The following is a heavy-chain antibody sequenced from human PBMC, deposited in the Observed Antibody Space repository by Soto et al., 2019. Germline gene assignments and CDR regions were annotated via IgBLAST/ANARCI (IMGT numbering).Heavy chain of an antibody. D-gene: IGHD3-10*01. CDR2: ISGSGGST. CDR3: AKAECYGSGTVIAPTFDY. Sequence: EVQLLESGGGLVQPGGSLRLSCAASGFTFSSYAMSWVRQAPGKGLEWVSAISGSGGSTYYADSVKGRFTISRDNSKNTLYLQMNSLRAEDTAVYYCAKAECYGSGTVIAPTFDYCGQGTLVTVSS. CDR1: GFTFSSYA. V-gene: IGHV3-23*01. J-gene: IGHJ4*02.